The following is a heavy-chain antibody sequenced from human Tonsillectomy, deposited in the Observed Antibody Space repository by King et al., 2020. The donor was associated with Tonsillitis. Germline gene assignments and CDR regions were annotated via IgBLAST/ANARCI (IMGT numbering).Heavy chain of an antibody. D-gene: IGHD2-15*01. CDR2: INHSGNT. J-gene: IGHJ3*02. Sequence: VQLQQWGAGLLKPSETLSLTCAVYGGSFSGHYWSWIRQPPGKGLEWIGEINHSGNTNYNPSLKSRVTISIDTSQYQFSLKLSSLTAADTAVYYCARGLRGYCSGGSCYFWAFDIWGQGTMVTVSS. CDR3: ARGLRGYCSGGSCYFWAFDI. CDR1: GGSFSGHY. V-gene: IGHV4-34*01.